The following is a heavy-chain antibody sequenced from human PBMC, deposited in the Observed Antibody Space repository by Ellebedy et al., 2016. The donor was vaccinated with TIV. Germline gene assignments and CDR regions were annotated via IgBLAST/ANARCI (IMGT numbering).Heavy chain of an antibody. CDR1: GFTFSNYI. CDR2: ISGSGDNA. CDR3: ARGLYSSTIPY. J-gene: IGHJ4*02. Sequence: GGSLRLSCAASGFTFSNYIMTWVRQAPGKGLEWVSAISGSGDNAYYADSVKGRFTISRENAKNSLYLQMNSLRAGDTAAYYCARGLYSSTIPYWGQGALVTVSS. V-gene: IGHV3-23*01. D-gene: IGHD2-2*01.